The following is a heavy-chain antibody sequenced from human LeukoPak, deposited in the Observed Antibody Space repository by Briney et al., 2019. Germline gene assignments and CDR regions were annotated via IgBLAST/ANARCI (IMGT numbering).Heavy chain of an antibody. V-gene: IGHV3-64*04. Sequence: GGSLRLSCSASGFTFSAYAMYWVRQAPGKGLEYVSGISNNGGSSFYADSVKGRFTISRDNAKNTLYLQMNSLRAEDTAVYYCARGPFDIWGQGTMVTVSS. CDR1: GFTFSAYA. CDR3: ARGPFDI. J-gene: IGHJ3*02. CDR2: ISNNGGSS.